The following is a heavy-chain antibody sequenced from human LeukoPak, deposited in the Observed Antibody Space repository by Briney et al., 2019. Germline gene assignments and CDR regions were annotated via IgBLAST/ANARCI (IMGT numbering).Heavy chain of an antibody. Sequence: KSSETLSLTCTVSGGSAGSISSSNYYWGWVRQPPGKGLEWIGSSYYSGSTYYNPSLKSRVTISVDTSKNQFSLKLSSVTAADTAVYYCARPWYYYGSGSPPGRGSAFDIWGQGTMVTVSS. CDR2: SYYSGST. D-gene: IGHD3-10*01. CDR3: ARPWYYYGSGSPPGRGSAFDI. V-gene: IGHV4-39*01. CDR1: GGSAGSISSSNYY. J-gene: IGHJ3*02.